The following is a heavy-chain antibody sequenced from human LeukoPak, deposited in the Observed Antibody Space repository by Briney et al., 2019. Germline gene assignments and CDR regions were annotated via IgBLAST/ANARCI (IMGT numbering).Heavy chain of an antibody. Sequence: ASVKVSCKASGYTFTGYYMHWVRQAPGQGLEWMGWINPNSGGTNYAQKFQGRITMTRDTSISTAHMELSRLRSDDTAVYYCACGADIVVVPAAIDYWGQGTLVTVSS. D-gene: IGHD2-2*01. V-gene: IGHV1-2*02. J-gene: IGHJ4*02. CDR1: GYTFTGYY. CDR2: INPNSGGT. CDR3: ACGADIVVVPAAIDY.